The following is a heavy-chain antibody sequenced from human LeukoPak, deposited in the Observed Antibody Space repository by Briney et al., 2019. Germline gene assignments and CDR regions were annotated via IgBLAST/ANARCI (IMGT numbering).Heavy chain of an antibody. J-gene: IGHJ3*02. D-gene: IGHD6-13*01. CDR2: INQSGETT. Sequence: PSETLSLTCAVSGGSFSGYFWTWIRQPPGKGLEWIGEINQSGETTNYNPSLKSRVTISVDMSKKQLSLRMTSVTAADTAVYYCATQGQRLVGYAFEIWGHGTMVTVSP. V-gene: IGHV4-34*01. CDR3: ATQGQRLVGYAFEI. CDR1: GGSFSGYF.